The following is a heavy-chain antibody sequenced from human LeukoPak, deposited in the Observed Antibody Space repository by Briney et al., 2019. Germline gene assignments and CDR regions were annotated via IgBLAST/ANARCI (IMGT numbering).Heavy chain of an antibody. D-gene: IGHD6-13*01. V-gene: IGHV4-4*07. CDR2: MYTDGST. CDR1: GGSMSSYY. Sequence: SETLSLTCIVSGGSMSSYYWSWIRQPAGKGLEWIGRMYTDGSTNYNPFLNSRVTMSVDTSKEHFPLRLNSVTAADTAVYYCATYDQKLAFDNWGQGTLVTVSS. J-gene: IGHJ4*02. CDR3: ATYDQKLAFDN.